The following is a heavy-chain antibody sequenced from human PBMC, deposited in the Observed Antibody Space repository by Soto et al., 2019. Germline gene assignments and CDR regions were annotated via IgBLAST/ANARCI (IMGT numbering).Heavy chain of an antibody. CDR2: IWYDGSNK. CDR1: GFTFSSYG. J-gene: IGHJ5*02. V-gene: IGHV3-33*01. D-gene: IGHD3-3*01. CDR3: ASGGTLGNFGHWFDP. Sequence: SGGSLRLSCAASGFTFSSYGMHWVRQAPGKGLEWVAVIWYDGSNKYYADSVKGRFTISRDNSKNTLYLQMNSLRAEDTAVYYCASGGTLGNFGHWFDPWGQGTLVTVSS.